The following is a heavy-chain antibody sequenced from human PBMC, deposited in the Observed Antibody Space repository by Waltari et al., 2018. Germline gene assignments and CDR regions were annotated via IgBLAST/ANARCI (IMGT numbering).Heavy chain of an antibody. Sequence: VHVEESGGGLMQPGGSLRLSCAASGFTVSSFYMAWVRQAPGKGVEWVSLIYSGGDTYYADAVKGRFTIASDKSKKIVDLQMNSLRADDTAVYCCARETGVAVAGYGLDIWGQGTTVTVSS. CDR3: ARETGVAVAGYGLDI. CDR1: GFTVSSFY. CDR2: IYSGGDT. J-gene: IGHJ6*02. V-gene: IGHV3-53*01. D-gene: IGHD2-15*01.